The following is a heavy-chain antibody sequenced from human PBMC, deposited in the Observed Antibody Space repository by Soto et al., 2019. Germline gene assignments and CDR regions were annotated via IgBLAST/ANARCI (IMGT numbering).Heavy chain of an antibody. CDR2: ISAYNGNT. J-gene: IGHJ4*02. CDR3: ARDMTTVTTEFFDY. D-gene: IGHD4-17*01. V-gene: IGHV1-18*01. CDR1: GYTFTSYG. Sequence: ASVKVSCKASGYTFTSYGISWVRQAPGQGLEWMGWISAYNGNTNYAQKLQGRVTMTTDTSTSTAYMELRSLRSDDTAVYYCARDMTTVTTEFFDYWGQRTLVTVSS.